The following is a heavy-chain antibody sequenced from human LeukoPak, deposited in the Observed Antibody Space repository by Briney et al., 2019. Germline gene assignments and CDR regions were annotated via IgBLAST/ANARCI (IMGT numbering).Heavy chain of an antibody. CDR3: ARGRGDDYVWGSYRRIYYFDY. D-gene: IGHD3-16*02. J-gene: IGHJ4*02. Sequence: PSETLSLTCAVYGGSFSGYYWSWIRQPPGKGLEWIGEINHSGSTNYNPSLKSRVTISVDTSKNRFSLKLSSVTAADTAVYYCARGRGDDYVWGSYRRIYYFDYWGQGTLVTVSS. CDR2: INHSGST. V-gene: IGHV4-34*01. CDR1: GGSFSGYY.